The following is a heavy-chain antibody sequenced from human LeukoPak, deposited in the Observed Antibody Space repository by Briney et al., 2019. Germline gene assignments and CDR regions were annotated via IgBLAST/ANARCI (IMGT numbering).Heavy chain of an antibody. CDR2: IIPIFGTA. J-gene: IGHJ4*02. Sequence: SVKVSCKASGGTFSSYAISWVRQAPGQGLEWMGRIIPIFGTANYAQKFQGRVTITTDESTSTACMELSSLRSEDTAVYYCARLDFWSGYYFDYWGQGTLVTVSS. V-gene: IGHV1-69*05. D-gene: IGHD3-3*01. CDR3: ARLDFWSGYYFDY. CDR1: GGTFSSYA.